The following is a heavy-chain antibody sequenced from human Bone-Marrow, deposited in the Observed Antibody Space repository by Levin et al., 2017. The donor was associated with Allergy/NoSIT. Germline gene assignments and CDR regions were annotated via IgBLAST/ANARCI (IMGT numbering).Heavy chain of an antibody. CDR2: IYDSGST. CDR3: ARIPDTTCEFDY. CDR1: GGSIRSGGYY. D-gene: IGHD5-18*01. Sequence: PSQTLSLTCNVSGGSIRSGGYYWSWIRQHPGKGLEWIGYIYDSGSTSYNPSLESRVAIPVDTSKNQFYLKLTSLTAADTAVYYCARIPDTTCEFDYWGQGTLVTVSS. V-gene: IGHV4-31*03. J-gene: IGHJ4*02.